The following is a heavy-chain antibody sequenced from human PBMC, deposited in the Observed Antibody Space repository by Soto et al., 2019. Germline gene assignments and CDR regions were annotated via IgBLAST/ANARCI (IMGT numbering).Heavy chain of an antibody. CDR3: ASDIFGGYDNFAY. D-gene: IGHD5-12*01. J-gene: IGHJ4*02. CDR1: GFTFSSYW. Sequence: GGSLRLSCAASGFTFSSYWMSWVRQAPGKGLEWVANIKQDGSEKYYVDSVKGRFTISRDNAKNSLYLQMNSLRAEDTAVYYGASDIFGGYDNFAYWGQGTPVPVSS. V-gene: IGHV3-7*01. CDR2: IKQDGSEK.